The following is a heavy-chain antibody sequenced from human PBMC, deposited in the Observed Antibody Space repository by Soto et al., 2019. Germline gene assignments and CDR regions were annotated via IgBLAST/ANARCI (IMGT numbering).Heavy chain of an antibody. CDR3: ARLGFLDPDRNPLVVPAANEPYYYYGMDV. CDR2: IYPGDSDT. CDR1: GYSFTSYW. J-gene: IGHJ6*02. V-gene: IGHV5-51*01. Sequence: GESLKISCKGSGYSFTSYWIGWVRQMPGKGLEWMGIIYPGDSDTRYSPSFQGQVTISADKSISTAYLQWSSLKASDTAMYYCARLGFLDPDRNPLVVPAANEPYYYYGMDVWGQGTTVTVSS. D-gene: IGHD2-2*01.